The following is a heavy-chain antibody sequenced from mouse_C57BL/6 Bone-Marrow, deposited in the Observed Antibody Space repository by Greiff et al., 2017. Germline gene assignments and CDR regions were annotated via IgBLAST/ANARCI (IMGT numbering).Heavy chain of an antibody. CDR3: AREGLGDNWFAY. CDR2: IDPSDSYT. J-gene: IGHJ3*01. V-gene: IGHV1-69*01. CDR1: GYTFTSYW. Sequence: QVQLQQPGAELVMPGASVKLSCKASGYTFTSYWMHWVKQRPGQGLEWIGEIDPSDSYTNYNQKFKGKSTLTVDKSSSTAYMQLSSLTSEDSAVDYCAREGLGDNWFAYWGQGTLVTVSA. D-gene: IGHD3-1*01.